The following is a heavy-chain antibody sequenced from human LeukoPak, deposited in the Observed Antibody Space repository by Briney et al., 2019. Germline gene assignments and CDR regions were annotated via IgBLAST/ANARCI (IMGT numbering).Heavy chain of an antibody. CDR2: IRYDGSNK. CDR3: ANDPGGSSILDYYYYMDV. J-gene: IGHJ6*03. V-gene: IGHV3-30*02. D-gene: IGHD3-10*01. CDR1: GFTFSSYC. Sequence: GGSLRLSCAASGFTFSSYCMHWVRQSPGKGLEWVAFIRYDGSNKYYADSVKGRFTISRDTSKNTLYLQMKRLRAEDTAVYYCANDPGGSSILDYYYYMDVWGNGTPVTVSS.